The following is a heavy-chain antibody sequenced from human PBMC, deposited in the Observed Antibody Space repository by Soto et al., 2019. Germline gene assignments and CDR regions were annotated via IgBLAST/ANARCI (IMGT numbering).Heavy chain of an antibody. CDR1: GGSFSGYY. Sequence: SETLSLTCAVYGGSFSGYYWSWIRQPPGKGLEWIGEINHSGSTNYNPSLKSRVTISVDTSKNQFSLKLSSVTAADTAVYYCARARIVVVPAARYNWCDHWGQGTLVTVS. CDR3: ARARIVVVPAARYNWCDH. V-gene: IGHV4-34*01. CDR2: INHSGST. J-gene: IGHJ5*02. D-gene: IGHD2-2*01.